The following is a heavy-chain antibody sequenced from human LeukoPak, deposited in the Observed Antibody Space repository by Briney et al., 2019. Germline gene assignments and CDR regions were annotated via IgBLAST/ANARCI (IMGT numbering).Heavy chain of an antibody. CDR3: VRGDYNYYGMDV. J-gene: IGHJ6*02. CDR2: MNLNSGNT. CDR1: GYTFTSYD. Sequence: GASVKVSCKASGYTFTSYDIKWVRQATGQGLEWMGWMNLNSGNTGYAQNFQGRVTMTRNTSISTAYMELSSLRSEDTAVYYCVRGDYNYYGMDVWGQGTTVTVSS. V-gene: IGHV1-8*01.